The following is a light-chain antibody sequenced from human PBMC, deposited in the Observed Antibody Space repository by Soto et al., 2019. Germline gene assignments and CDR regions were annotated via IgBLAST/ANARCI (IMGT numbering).Light chain of an antibody. V-gene: IGLV2-14*01. J-gene: IGLJ7*01. CDR1: SSDVGGYRY. CDR3: SSYSSGAPWV. CDR2: EVN. Sequence: QSVLTQPASVSGSPGQLITVSCTGTSSDVGGYRYVSWYQQHPGKAPKLLIYEVNNRPSGVSHRFSGSKSGNTASLTISGLQTEDEADYYCSSYSSGAPWVFGGGTQLTVL.